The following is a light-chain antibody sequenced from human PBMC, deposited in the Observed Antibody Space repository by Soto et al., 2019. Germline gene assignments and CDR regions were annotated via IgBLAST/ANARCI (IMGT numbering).Light chain of an antibody. Sequence: QSALTQPPSASGSPGQSVTISCTGTSSDIGRYNYVSWYQHHPGKAPKLMIFEVIKRPSGVPDRFSGSKSGNTASLTVSGLQAEDEADYYCSSYGGSNNFVFGGGTKL. CDR3: SSYGGSNNFV. J-gene: IGLJ2*01. V-gene: IGLV2-8*01. CDR2: EVI. CDR1: SSDIGRYNY.